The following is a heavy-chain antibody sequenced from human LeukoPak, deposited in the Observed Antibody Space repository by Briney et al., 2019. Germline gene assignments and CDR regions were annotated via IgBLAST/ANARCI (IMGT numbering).Heavy chain of an antibody. J-gene: IGHJ6*02. V-gene: IGHV3-23*01. CDR1: GFTFSSYA. Sequence: GGSLRLSCAASGFTFSSYAMSWVCQAPGKGLEWVSAISGSGGGTYYADSVKDRFTISKDNAKNSLYLQMNSLRAEDTALYHCARNNGMDVWGQGTTVIVSS. CDR3: ARNNGMDV. CDR2: ISGSGGGT.